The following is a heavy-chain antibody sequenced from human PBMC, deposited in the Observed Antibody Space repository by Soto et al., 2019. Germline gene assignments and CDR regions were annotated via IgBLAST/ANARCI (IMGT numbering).Heavy chain of an antibody. D-gene: IGHD1-26*01. CDR2: TPYTGNT. CDR1: GGPLTSSH. J-gene: IGHJ5*02. CDR3: ARDMHAGLPHYFAP. Sequence: SETLSLTCIVSGGPLTSSHRSWIRLFPGKGLEWIAYTPYTGNTNYNPSLKSRVTTSMDTSKNQLSLKLTSMTAADTAVYYCARDMHAGLPHYFAPRGQRSLVTVS. V-gene: IGHV4-59*01.